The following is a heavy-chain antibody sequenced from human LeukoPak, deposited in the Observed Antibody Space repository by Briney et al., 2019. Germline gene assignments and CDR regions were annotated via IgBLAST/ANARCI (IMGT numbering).Heavy chain of an antibody. Sequence: GGSLRLSCAASGFTFSSYGMHWVRQAPGKGLEWVAFIRYDGSNKYYADSVKGRFTISRDNSKNTLYLQMNSLRAEDTAVYYCAKDPSMEGYYYYYYYMDVWGKGTTVTVSS. D-gene: IGHD2/OR15-2a*01. J-gene: IGHJ6*03. CDR3: AKDPSMEGYYYYYYYMDV. CDR2: IRYDGSNK. V-gene: IGHV3-30*02. CDR1: GFTFSSYG.